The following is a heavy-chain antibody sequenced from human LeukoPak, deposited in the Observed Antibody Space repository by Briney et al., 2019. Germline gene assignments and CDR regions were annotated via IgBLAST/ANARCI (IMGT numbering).Heavy chain of an antibody. CDR3: AKGADSSGWEAIAFDI. CDR1: GFTFSSYA. V-gene: IGHV3-23*01. CDR2: ISGSGGST. D-gene: IGHD6-19*01. Sequence: PGGSLRLSCAASGFTFSSYAMIWLRQAPGKGLEWVSAISGSGGSTYYADSVKGRFTISRDNSKNTLYLQMNSLRAEDTAVYYCAKGADSSGWEAIAFDIWGQGTRVTVSS. J-gene: IGHJ3*02.